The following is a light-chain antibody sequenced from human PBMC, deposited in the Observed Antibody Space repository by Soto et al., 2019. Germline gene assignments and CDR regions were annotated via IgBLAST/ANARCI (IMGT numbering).Light chain of an antibody. CDR2: GES. J-gene: IGKJ2*01. CDR1: HSLSSRF. Sequence: EIVLTQSPGTLSLSPGERATLSCRTSHSLSSRFLARYQQKPGRAPRLLVYGESNRATGIPDRVSGSGSGTDFTLTISRLEPEDFAVYYCQQYGPSLPMYTFGQGTKLEIK. V-gene: IGKV3-20*01. CDR3: QQYGPSLPMYT.